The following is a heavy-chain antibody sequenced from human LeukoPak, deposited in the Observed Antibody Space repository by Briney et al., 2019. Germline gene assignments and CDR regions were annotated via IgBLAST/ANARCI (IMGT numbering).Heavy chain of an antibody. CDR2: IYSDGSIT. V-gene: IGHV3-74*03. D-gene: IGHD5-18*01. CDR1: DFTFSNYW. Sequence: GGSLRLSCAASDFTFSNYWMHWVRHAPGKGLVWVSRIYSDGSITTYTDSVKGRFTISRDNARNTLYLHMNSLRVEDTAVYFCARAPPSNGYAYHFDIWGQGTMVTVSS. J-gene: IGHJ3*02. CDR3: ARAPPSNGYAYHFDI.